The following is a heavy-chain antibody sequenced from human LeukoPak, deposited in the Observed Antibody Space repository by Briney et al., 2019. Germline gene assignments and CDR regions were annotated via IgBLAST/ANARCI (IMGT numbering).Heavy chain of an antibody. CDR3: ARVVWGQLTYYFDY. V-gene: IGHV3-74*01. Sequence: PGGSLRLSCAASGFTFSSYWMHWVRQAPGKGLVWVSRIDSDGSSTSYADSVKGRFTISRDNSKNTLYLQMNSLRAEDTAVYYCARVVWGQLTYYFDYWGQGTLVTVSS. D-gene: IGHD3-16*01. CDR2: IDSDGSST. CDR1: GFTFSSYW. J-gene: IGHJ4*02.